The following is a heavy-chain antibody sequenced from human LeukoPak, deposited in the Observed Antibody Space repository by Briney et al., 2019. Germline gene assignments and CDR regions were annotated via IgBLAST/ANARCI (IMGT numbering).Heavy chain of an antibody. CDR2: VSSSSTYT. V-gene: IGHV3-11*03. CDR3: ARYCSGDSCYSGDS. D-gene: IGHD2-15*01. Sequence: GGSLRLSCAASGFTFSDHSMSWIRQAPGKGLTWVSYVSSSSTYTKYADSVKGRFTISRDNAKNSLYLQINSLRAEDTAVYYCARYCSGDSCYSGDSWGQGTLVTVSS. CDR1: GFTFSDHS. J-gene: IGHJ4*02.